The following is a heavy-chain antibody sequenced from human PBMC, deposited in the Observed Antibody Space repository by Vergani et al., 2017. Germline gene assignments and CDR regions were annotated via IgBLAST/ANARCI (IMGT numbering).Heavy chain of an antibody. V-gene: IGHV3-23*04. J-gene: IGHJ4*02. Sequence: EVQLVESGGGLVQPGGSLRLSCAASGFTFCRYGMGWVRQAPGKGLEWVSAISGSSGNTYYTDSVKGRFTLSRDNSKNTLYLQMNSLRAEDTAVYDCEKDVKGGYWGQGTLVTVSS. CDR2: ISGSSGNT. CDR3: EKDVKGGY. CDR1: GFTFCRYG.